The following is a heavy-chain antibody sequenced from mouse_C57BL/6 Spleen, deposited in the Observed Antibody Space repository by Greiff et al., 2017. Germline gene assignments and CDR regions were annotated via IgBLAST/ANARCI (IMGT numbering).Heavy chain of an antibody. CDR3: ARGGTTVVMDY. J-gene: IGHJ4*01. CDR2: ISSGSSTI. Sequence: EVKLVESGGGLVKPGGSLKLSCAASGFTFSDYGMHWVRQAPEKGLEWVAYISSGSSTIYYADTVKGRFTISRDNAKNTLFLQMTSLRSEDTAMYYCARGGTTVVMDYWGQGTSVTVSS. CDR1: GFTFSDYG. D-gene: IGHD1-1*01. V-gene: IGHV5-17*01.